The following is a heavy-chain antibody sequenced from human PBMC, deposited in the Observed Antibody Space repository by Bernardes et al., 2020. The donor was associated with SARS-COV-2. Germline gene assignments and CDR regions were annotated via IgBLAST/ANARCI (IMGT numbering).Heavy chain of an antibody. D-gene: IGHD1-26*01. CDR2: MYSNGNQ. CDR1: GCSISTSLYM. Sequence: SETLSLTCTVSGCSISTSLYMCVWLRQPPGKGLEWIGTMYSNGNQYYNPSLMSRVTMSVDTSKNEFSLKVSSVTAAETAMYYCARSLWDGSLEYFYGLDVWGQGTTVTVSS. CDR3: ARSLWDGSLEYFYGLDV. J-gene: IGHJ6*02. V-gene: IGHV4-39*01.